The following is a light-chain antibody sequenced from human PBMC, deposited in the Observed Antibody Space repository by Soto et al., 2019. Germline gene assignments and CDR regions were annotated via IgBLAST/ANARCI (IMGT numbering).Light chain of an antibody. V-gene: IGLV4-69*01. Sequence: QRVLTQSPSASASLGTSVKLTCTLSSGHSSYAIAWHQQQPEKGPRYLMKLNSDGSHSKGDGIPDRFSGSSSGAERYLTISSLQSEDEADYYCQTWTTGIQVLGGGTKLTVL. J-gene: IGLJ2*01. CDR2: LNSDGSH. CDR1: SGHSSYA. CDR3: QTWTTGIQV.